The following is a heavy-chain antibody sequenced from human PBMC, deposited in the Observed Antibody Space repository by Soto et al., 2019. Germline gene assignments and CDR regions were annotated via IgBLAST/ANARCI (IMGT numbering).Heavy chain of an antibody. Sequence: QVQLQESGPGLVKPSGTLSLTCVVSGGPINSRSWWSWVRQPPGKGLEWIGEMHHGGTTYYNPSLKKRTITPFAKPKNHFSLERTSATAADTAIYYCASQTISYPGDVWGQGTSVTVAS. J-gene: IGHJ6*02. CDR1: GGPINSRSW. CDR2: MHHGGTT. V-gene: IGHV4-4*02. CDR3: ASQTISYPGDV. D-gene: IGHD3-3*01.